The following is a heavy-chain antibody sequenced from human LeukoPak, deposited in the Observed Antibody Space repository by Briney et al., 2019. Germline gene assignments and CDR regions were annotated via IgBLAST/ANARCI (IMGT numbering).Heavy chain of an antibody. D-gene: IGHD1/OR15-1a*01. CDR2: ISSSSSYI. CDR3: AKDRPAITTGSGYFDY. CDR1: GFTFSSYS. Sequence: GRSLRLSCAASGFTFSSYSMNWVRQAPGKGLEWVSSISSSSSYIYYADSVKGRFTISRDNSNNTLYLQMNSLRAEDTAVYYCAKDRPAITTGSGYFDYWGQGTLVTVSS. V-gene: IGHV3-21*04. J-gene: IGHJ4*02.